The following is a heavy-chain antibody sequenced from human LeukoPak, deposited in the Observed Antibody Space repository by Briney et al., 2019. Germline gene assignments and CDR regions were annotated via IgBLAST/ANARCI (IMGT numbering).Heavy chain of an antibody. V-gene: IGHV1-69*13. CDR1: GGTFSSYA. CDR3: ARDLAEDFDWLGYFDY. Sequence: GASVKVSCKASGGTFSSYAISWVRQAPGQGLEWMRGIIPIFGTANYAQKFQGRVTITADESTSTAYMELSSLRSEDTAVYYCARDLAEDFDWLGYFDYWGQGTLVTVSS. D-gene: IGHD3-9*01. CDR2: IIPIFGTA. J-gene: IGHJ4*02.